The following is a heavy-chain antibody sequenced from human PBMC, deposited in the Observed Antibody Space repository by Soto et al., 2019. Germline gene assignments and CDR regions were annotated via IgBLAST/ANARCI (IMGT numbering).Heavy chain of an antibody. J-gene: IGHJ4*02. CDR2: IKDDGGDE. Sequence: EVQVVESGGGLVQPGGSLRLSCAASEFTFSPYWMSWVRQAPGKGLEWVAIIKDDGGDEHYLEAVRGRFTISRDNAKKSLYLAMNSLRVEDTAMYYCAGGSGWISDSWGQGTLVTVSS. D-gene: IGHD6-19*01. V-gene: IGHV3-7*05. CDR1: EFTFSPYW. CDR3: AGGSGWISDS.